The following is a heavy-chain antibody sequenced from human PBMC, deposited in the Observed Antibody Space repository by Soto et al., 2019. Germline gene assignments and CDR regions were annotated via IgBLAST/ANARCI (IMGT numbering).Heavy chain of an antibody. CDR2: IYTSGST. CDR1: GGSISSYY. D-gene: IGHD6-19*01. V-gene: IGHV4-4*07. J-gene: IGHJ6*02. CDR3: ARSPGIAVAGTKNYYYYYGMDV. Sequence: SETLSLTCTVSGGSISSYYWSWIRQPAGKGLEWIGRIYTSGSTNYNPSLKSRVTMSVDTSKNQFSLKLSSVTAADTAVYYCARSPGIAVAGTKNYYYYYGMDVWGQGTTATVSS.